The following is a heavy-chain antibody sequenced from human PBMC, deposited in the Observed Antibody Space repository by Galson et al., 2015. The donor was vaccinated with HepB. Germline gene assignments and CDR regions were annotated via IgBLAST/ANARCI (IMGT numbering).Heavy chain of an antibody. Sequence: SLRLSCAASGFTFSKCAMSWVRQAPGKGLEWVTAISGSGGGTYYADSVKGRFTISRDNSKNTLFLQMNSLRAEDTAVYYCAKVNAPGIAAAGRAFDYWGQGTLVTVSS. CDR2: ISGSGGGT. D-gene: IGHD6-13*01. CDR1: GFTFSKCA. V-gene: IGHV3-23*01. CDR3: AKVNAPGIAAAGRAFDY. J-gene: IGHJ4*02.